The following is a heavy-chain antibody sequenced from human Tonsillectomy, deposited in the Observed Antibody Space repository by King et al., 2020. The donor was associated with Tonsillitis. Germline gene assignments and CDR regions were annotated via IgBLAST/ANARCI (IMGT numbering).Heavy chain of an antibody. Sequence: VQLQQWCAGLLKPSETLSLTCAVYGGSFSGYYWSWIRQPPGKGLEWIGEINHSGSTNYNPSLKSRVTISVDTSKNQFSLKLSSVTAADTAVYYCARGRRYYYDSSGYYGNWYFDLWGRGTLVTVSS. V-gene: IGHV4-34*01. D-gene: IGHD3-22*01. CDR3: ARGRRYYYDSSGYYGNWYFDL. CDR1: GGSFSGYY. J-gene: IGHJ2*01. CDR2: INHSGST.